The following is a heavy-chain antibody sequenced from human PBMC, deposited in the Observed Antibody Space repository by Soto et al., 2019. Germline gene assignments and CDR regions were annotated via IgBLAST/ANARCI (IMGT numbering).Heavy chain of an antibody. CDR1: GYTFTSYG. D-gene: IGHD3-22*01. J-gene: IGHJ4*02. CDR3: AREYYYDSSGQFDY. V-gene: IGHV1-18*01. CDR2: ISAYNGNT. Sequence: ASVKVSCKASGYTFTSYGISWVRQAPGQGLEWMGWISAYNGNTNYAQKLQGRVTMTTDTSTSTAYMELRSLRSDDTAVYYCAREYYYDSSGQFDYWGQGTLVTLSS.